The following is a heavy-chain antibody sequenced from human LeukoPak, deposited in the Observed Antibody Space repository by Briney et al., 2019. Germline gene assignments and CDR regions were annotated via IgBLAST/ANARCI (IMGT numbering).Heavy chain of an antibody. CDR1: GGSISSYY. J-gene: IGHJ4*02. CDR2: IYYSGST. D-gene: IGHD3-22*01. CDR3: ARMDSGAYRGFDY. V-gene: IGHV4-59*01. Sequence: SETLSLTCTVSGGSISSYYWSWIRQPPGKGLEWIGHIYYSGSTNYNPSLESRVTISVDTSKNQFSLKLSSVTAADTAVYYCARMDSGAYRGFDYWGQGTLVTVSS.